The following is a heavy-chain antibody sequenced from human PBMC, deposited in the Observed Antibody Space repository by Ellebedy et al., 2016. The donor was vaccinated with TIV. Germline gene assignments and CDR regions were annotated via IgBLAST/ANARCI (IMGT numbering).Heavy chain of an antibody. V-gene: IGHV3-49*03. CDR1: GFTFGDYA. J-gene: IGHJ6*02. CDR3: TREYEGELLYYYYGMDV. Sequence: GESLKISXTASGFTFGDYAMSWFRQAPGKGLEWVGFIRSKAYGGTTEYAASVKGRFTISRDDSKSIAYLQMNSLKTEDTAVYYCTREYEGELLYYYYGMDVWGQGTTVTVSS. D-gene: IGHD1-26*01. CDR2: IRSKAYGGTT.